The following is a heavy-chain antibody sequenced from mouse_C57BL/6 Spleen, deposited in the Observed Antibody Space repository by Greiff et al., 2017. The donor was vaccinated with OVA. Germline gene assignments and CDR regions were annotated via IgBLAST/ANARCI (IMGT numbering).Heavy chain of an antibody. D-gene: IGHD2-1*01. Sequence: QVQLQQSGAELVKPGASVKLSCKASGYTFTSYWMHWVKQRPGQGLEWIGMIHPNSGSTNYNEKFKSKATLTVDKSSSTAYMQLSSLTSEDSAVYYCARRGGNFYAMDYWGQGTSVTVSS. V-gene: IGHV1-64*01. CDR3: ARRGGNFYAMDY. CDR1: GYTFTSYW. CDR2: IHPNSGST. J-gene: IGHJ4*01.